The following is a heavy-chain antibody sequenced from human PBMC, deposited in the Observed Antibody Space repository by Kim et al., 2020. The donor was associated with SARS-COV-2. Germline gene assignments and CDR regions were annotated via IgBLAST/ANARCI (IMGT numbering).Heavy chain of an antibody. CDR3: ARSGVTMVRGALYYYYGMDV. J-gene: IGHJ6*02. CDR2: ISSSGSTI. V-gene: IGHV3-11*01. CDR1: GFTFSDYY. Sequence: GGSLRLSCAASGFTFSDYYMSWIRQAPGKGLEWVSYISSSGSTIYYADSVKGRFTISRDNAKNSLYLQMNSLRAEDTAVYYCARSGVTMVRGALYYYYGMDVWGQGTTVTVSS. D-gene: IGHD3-10*01.